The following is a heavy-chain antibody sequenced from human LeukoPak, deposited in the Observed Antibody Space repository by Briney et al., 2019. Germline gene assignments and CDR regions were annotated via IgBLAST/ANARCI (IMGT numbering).Heavy chain of an antibody. CDR3: ARVSRIFPNYFDY. Sequence: ASVKVSFKASGYTFTSYGISWVRQAPGQGLEWMGWISAYNGNTNNAQKHQGRVTMTTDTSTNTATMKLRSLRSDDTAVYYCARVSRIFPNYFDYWGQGTLVTVSS. J-gene: IGHJ4*02. V-gene: IGHV1-18*01. CDR2: ISAYNGNT. CDR1: GYTFTSYG. D-gene: IGHD3-3*02.